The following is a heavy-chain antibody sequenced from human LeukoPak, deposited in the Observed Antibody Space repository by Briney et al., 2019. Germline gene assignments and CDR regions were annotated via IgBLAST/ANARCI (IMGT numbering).Heavy chain of an antibody. D-gene: IGHD3-10*01. CDR1: GGSISSSNW. J-gene: IGHJ6*04. CDR2: IYHSGST. V-gene: IGHV4-4*02. Sequence: SGTLSLTCAVSGGSISSSNWRSWVRQPPGKGLEWIGEIYHSGSTNYNPSLKSRVTISVDKSKNQFSLKLSSVTAADTAVYYCASLYGSGSYGYYGMDVWGKGTTVTVSS. CDR3: ASLYGSGSYGYYGMDV.